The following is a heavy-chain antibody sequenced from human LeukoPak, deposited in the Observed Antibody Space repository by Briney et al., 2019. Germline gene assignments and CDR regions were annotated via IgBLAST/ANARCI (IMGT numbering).Heavy chain of an antibody. Sequence: GGSLRLSCAASGFTFSSYAMSWVRQAPGKGLECVSAISGSCGSTYYADSVKGRFTISRDNSKNTLYLQMNSLRAEDTAVYYCAKDALDSTYYYASSGYYYFDYWGQGTLVTVSS. V-gene: IGHV3-23*01. CDR3: AKDALDSTYYYASSGYYYFDY. J-gene: IGHJ4*02. CDR2: ISGSCGST. D-gene: IGHD3-22*01. CDR1: GFTFSSYA.